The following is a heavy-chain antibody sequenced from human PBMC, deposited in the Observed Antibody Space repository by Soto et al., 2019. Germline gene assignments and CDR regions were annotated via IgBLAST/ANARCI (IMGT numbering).Heavy chain of an antibody. J-gene: IGHJ6*01. CDR3: ARSQGRKTSLEIYYYYYFGMDV. Sequence: QVPLVQSGAEVKKPGSSVKVSCKASGGTFSSCAIGWVRQAPGQGLVWMGGIIPTSGPAHYAQKFQGRFTITADESTSTAYMERSSLRSEDTAVYYGARSQGRKTSLEIYYYYYFGMDVWGQGTTGTVSS. CDR2: IIPTSGPA. CDR1: GGTFSSCA. D-gene: IGHD2-2*01. V-gene: IGHV1-69*01.